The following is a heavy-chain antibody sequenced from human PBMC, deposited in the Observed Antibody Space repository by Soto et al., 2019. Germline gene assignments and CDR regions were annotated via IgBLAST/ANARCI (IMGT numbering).Heavy chain of an antibody. CDR2: IIPIFGTA. Sequence: QVQLVQSGAEVKKPGSSVKVSCKASGGTFSSYAISWVRQAPGQGLEWMGGIIPIFGTANYAQKFQGRVTITADESTSTAYMEVSSLRSEDTAVYYCARGVVLVPAAIDWFDPWGQGTLVTVSS. CDR3: ARGVVLVPAAIDWFDP. V-gene: IGHV1-69*12. D-gene: IGHD2-2*01. J-gene: IGHJ5*02. CDR1: GGTFSSYA.